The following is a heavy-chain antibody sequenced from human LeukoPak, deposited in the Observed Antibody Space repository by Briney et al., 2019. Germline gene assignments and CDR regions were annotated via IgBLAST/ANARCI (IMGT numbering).Heavy chain of an antibody. CDR3: TKGVNSGSIDY. CDR2: ISGSGRST. D-gene: IGHD6-19*01. V-gene: IGHV3-23*01. J-gene: IGHJ4*02. CDR1: GFTFTNYA. Sequence: SGGSLRLSCSASGFTFTNYAMSWVRQASGKWLEWVSSISGSGRSTYYAASVRGRFTISRDNSKNTLSLQMNSLRGEDTALYYCTKGVNSGSIDYWGQGTLVTVSS.